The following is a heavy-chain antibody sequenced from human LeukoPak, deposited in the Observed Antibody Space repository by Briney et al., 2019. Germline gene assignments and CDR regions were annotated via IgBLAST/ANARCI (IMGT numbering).Heavy chain of an antibody. D-gene: IGHD3-10*01. J-gene: IGHJ4*02. CDR1: GFIFNNYA. CDR2: ISGTGVTA. V-gene: IGHV3-23*01. Sequence: GALILSCSASGFIFNNYAMSWVRQARGKGLEWVSSISGTGVTAYYADSVKGRFAISRDNSKNTPYLQMSSLRAEDTALYYCAKDQRFGDLDDYRGQGTLVTVSS. CDR3: AKDQRFGDLDDY.